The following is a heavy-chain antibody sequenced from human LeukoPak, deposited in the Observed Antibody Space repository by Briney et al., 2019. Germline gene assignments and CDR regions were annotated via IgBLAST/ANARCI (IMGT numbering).Heavy chain of an antibody. Sequence: SETLSLTCTVSGGSISSYYWSWIRQPAGKGLEWIGRIYTSGSTNYNPSLKSRVTMSVDTSKNQFSLKLSSATAADTAVYYCARARTTVTRLYYYYYMDVWGKGTTVTMSS. CDR1: GGSISSYY. V-gene: IGHV4-4*07. J-gene: IGHJ6*03. CDR3: ARARTTVTRLYYYYYMDV. D-gene: IGHD4-17*01. CDR2: IYTSGST.